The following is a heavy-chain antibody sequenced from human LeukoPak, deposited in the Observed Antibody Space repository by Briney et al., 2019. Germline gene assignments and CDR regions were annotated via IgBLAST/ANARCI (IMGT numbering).Heavy chain of an antibody. CDR3: ARAVTSTEGY. D-gene: IGHD4-17*01. Sequence: GGFLRLSCAASGFVLSSYWMTWVRQAPGKGLEWVASINEGGSGKYYVDSVKGRFTISRDNAQKSLYLEMHSLRAEDTAVYYCARAVTSTEGYWGQGTLVTVSS. V-gene: IGHV3-7*03. J-gene: IGHJ4*02. CDR1: GFVLSSYW. CDR2: INEGGSGK.